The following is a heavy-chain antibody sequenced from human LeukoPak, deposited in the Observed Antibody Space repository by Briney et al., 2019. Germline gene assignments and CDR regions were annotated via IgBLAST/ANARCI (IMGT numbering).Heavy chain of an antibody. J-gene: IGHJ4*02. CDR2: LYSGGSA. CDR1: GLTVSSNY. D-gene: IGHD6-13*01. V-gene: IGHV3-66*01. Sequence: GGSLRLSCAASGLTVSSNYMSWVRQTPEKGLEWVSILYSGGSAYYPDSLNGRFTISRDNSKNTLYLQMNSLRAEDTAVYYCARDMAAARRAQKPSPSPPDYWGQGTLVTVSS. CDR3: ARDMAAARRAQKPSPSPPDY.